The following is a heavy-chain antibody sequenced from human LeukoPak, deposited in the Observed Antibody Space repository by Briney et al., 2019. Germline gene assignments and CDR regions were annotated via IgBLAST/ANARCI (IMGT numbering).Heavy chain of an antibody. V-gene: IGHV4-4*02. J-gene: IGHJ4*02. CDR2: IYHSGST. Sequence: GSLRLSCAASGFSFSKDWMSWVRQAPGKGLEWVGEIYHSGSTNYNPSLKSRVTISVDKSKNQFSLKLSSVTAADTAVYYCARAGDYYGSGSWDHWGQGTLVTVSS. CDR3: ARAGDYYGSGSWDH. D-gene: IGHD3-10*01. CDR1: GFSFSKDW.